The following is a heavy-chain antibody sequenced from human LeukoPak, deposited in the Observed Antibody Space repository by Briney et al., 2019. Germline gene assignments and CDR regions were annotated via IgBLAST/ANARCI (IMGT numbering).Heavy chain of an antibody. V-gene: IGHV3-21*01. CDR1: GVTFSGYS. J-gene: IGHJ4*01. D-gene: IGHD5-12*01. CDR2: ISTSSSYI. Sequence: PGGSLRLSCAASGVTFSGYSMNWGRRAPGMGLEWVSSISTSSSYIYYADSVKGRFTISRDNAKNSLYLQMNSLRAEDTAVYYCAREYSGYGDFDYWGQASLASVSS. CDR3: AREYSGYGDFDY.